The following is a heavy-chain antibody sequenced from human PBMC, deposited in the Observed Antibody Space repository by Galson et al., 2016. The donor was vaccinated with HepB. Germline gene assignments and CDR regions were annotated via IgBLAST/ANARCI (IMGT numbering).Heavy chain of an antibody. CDR3: ARENVITKVRGLIAAYGMDV. D-gene: IGHD3-10*01. Sequence: SLRLSCAASGFRFRDYYMSWVRQAPGKGLEWVSSISSSSNLIYYSESMKGRLTVSRDNAKNSLYLQMKSLRAEDTAVYYCARENVITKVRGLIAAYGMDVWGQGTTVTVSS. CDR2: ISSSSNLI. V-gene: IGHV3-69-1*02. J-gene: IGHJ6*02. CDR1: GFRFRDYY.